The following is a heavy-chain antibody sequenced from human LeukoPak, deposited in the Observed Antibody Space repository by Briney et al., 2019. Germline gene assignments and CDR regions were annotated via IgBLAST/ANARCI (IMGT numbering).Heavy chain of an antibody. CDR3: ARAMIVVTPEGNDAFDI. J-gene: IGHJ3*02. CDR1: GYTFTSYY. V-gene: IGHV1-46*01. Sequence: ASVKVSCKAYGYTFTSYYMHWVRQAPGQGLEWMGIINPSGGSTSYAQKFQGRVTMTRDTSTSTVYMELSSLRSEDTAVYYCARAMIVVTPEGNDAFDIWGQGTMVTVSS. D-gene: IGHD3-22*01. CDR2: INPSGGST.